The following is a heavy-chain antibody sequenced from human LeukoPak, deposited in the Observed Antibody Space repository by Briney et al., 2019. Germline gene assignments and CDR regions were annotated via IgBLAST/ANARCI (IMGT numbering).Heavy chain of an antibody. CDR1: GGSISSGDYY. J-gene: IGHJ4*02. V-gene: IGHV4-30-4*01. D-gene: IGHD1-1*01. CDR2: IYYSGST. Sequence: SQTPSLTCTVSGGSISSGDYYWSWIRQPPGKGLEWIGYIYYSGSTYYNPSLKSRVTISVDTSKNQFSLKLSSVTAADTAVYYCARGPGVRRPFDYWGQGTLVTVSS. CDR3: ARGPGVRRPFDY.